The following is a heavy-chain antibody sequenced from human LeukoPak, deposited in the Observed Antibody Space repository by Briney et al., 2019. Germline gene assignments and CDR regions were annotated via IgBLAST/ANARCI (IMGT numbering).Heavy chain of an antibody. J-gene: IGHJ3*02. CDR3: ARSRSGYSYDHAAFEI. CDR1: GDSISTYY. D-gene: IGHD5-18*01. Sequence: SETLSLTCTVSGDSISTYYWSWIRQPPGKGLEWITYIDYRGSTTYNPSLRSRVTISVDTSRNQFSLKLYSVTAADTAVYYYARSRSGYSYDHAAFEIWGQGTMVTVSS. V-gene: IGHV4-59*01. CDR2: IDYRGST.